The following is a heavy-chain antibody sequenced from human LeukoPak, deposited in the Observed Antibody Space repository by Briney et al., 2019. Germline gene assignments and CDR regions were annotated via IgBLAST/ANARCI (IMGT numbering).Heavy chain of an antibody. CDR3: ARGSVVRGVIINDFDY. V-gene: IGHV3-21*01. CDR1: GFTFSSYS. Sequence: GALRLSCAASGFTFSSYSMNWVRQAPGKGLEWVSSISSSSYIYYADPVKGRFTISRDNAKNSLYLQMNSLRAEDTAVYYCARGSVVRGVIINDFDYWGQGTLVTVSS. CDR2: ISSSSYI. J-gene: IGHJ4*02. D-gene: IGHD3-10*01.